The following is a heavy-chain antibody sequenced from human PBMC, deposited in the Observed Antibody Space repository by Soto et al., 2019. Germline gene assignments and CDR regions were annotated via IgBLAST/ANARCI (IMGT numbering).Heavy chain of an antibody. V-gene: IGHV1-46*01. D-gene: IGHD2-21*02. CDR1: GDTFTDYY. CDR2: VNPSGGHT. Sequence: QVQLMQSGAEVKKPGASVKVSCKASGDTFTDYYIHWVRQAPGQGLEWMGTVNPSGGHTTYAQHFLGRVTMTRDTSTSTRYKELTSLTSDDTAIYYWARGGHVVVGTAALDYWGQGTLVTVSS. CDR3: ARGGHVVVGTAALDY. J-gene: IGHJ4*02.